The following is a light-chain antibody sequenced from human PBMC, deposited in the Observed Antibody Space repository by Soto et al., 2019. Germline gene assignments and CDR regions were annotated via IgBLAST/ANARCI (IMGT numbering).Light chain of an antibody. CDR2: DVN. J-gene: IGLJ1*01. CDR1: SSYVGGYIF. V-gene: IGLV2-8*01. CDR3: VSYAGGTYV. Sequence: QSVLTQPPSASGSPGQSVTISCTGTSSYVGGYIFVSWYQQHPGKAPKLMIYDVNKRPSGVPDRFSGSKSDNTASLTVSGLQAEDEADYYCVSYAGGTYVFGTGTKVTVL.